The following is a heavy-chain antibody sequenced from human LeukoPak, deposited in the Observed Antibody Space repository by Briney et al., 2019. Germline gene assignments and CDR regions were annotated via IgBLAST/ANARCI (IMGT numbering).Heavy chain of an antibody. J-gene: IGHJ4*02. CDR2: ISSSGSTI. D-gene: IGHD6-19*01. Sequence: GGSLRLSCAASGFTFSSYEMNWVRQAQGKGLEWVSYISSSGSTIYYADSVKGRFTISRDNAKNSLYLQMNSLRAEDTAVYYCARESRYSSGENYFDYWGQGTLVTVSS. CDR3: ARESRYSSGENYFDY. V-gene: IGHV3-48*03. CDR1: GFTFSSYE.